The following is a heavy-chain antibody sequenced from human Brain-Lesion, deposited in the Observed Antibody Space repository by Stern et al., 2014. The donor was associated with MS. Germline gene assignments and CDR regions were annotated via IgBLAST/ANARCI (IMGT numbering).Heavy chain of an antibody. CDR1: GGSISSSNW. V-gene: IGHV4-4*02. Sequence: VQLVESGPGLVKPSGTLSLTCAVSGGSISSSNWWSWVRQSPGKGLEWIGESDHSGSTIYNPSLKSRVTVSVDKSQNRLSLKLWSVTAADTAVYFCARFPASRPHVFDSWGQGTLVTVSS. CDR2: SDHSGST. D-gene: IGHD6-13*01. J-gene: IGHJ4*02. CDR3: ARFPASRPHVFDS.